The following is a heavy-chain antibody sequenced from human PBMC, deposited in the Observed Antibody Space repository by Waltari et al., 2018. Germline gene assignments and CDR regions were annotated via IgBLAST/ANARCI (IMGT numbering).Heavy chain of an antibody. D-gene: IGHD3-22*01. CDR3: ARGRGSWDSSGYPRGVRFDP. J-gene: IGHJ5*02. CDR2: INHSGST. V-gene: IGHV4-34*01. Sequence: QVQLQQWGAGLLKPSETLSLTCAVYGGSFSGYYWSWIRQPPGKGLEWIGEINHSGSTNYNPSLKSRVTISVDTSKNQFSLKLSSVTAADTAVYYCARGRGSWDSSGYPRGVRFDPWGQGTLVTVSS. CDR1: GGSFSGYY.